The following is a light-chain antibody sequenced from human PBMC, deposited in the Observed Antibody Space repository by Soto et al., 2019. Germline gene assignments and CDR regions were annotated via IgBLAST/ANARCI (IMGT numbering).Light chain of an antibody. CDR2: GVS. Sequence: DIVLTQSPDTLSVSPGDRVTLSCRASESLFGFLAWYQQKPDQAPRLLMYGVSTRATGVPARFSGGGSATDFTLTISSLQPEDSAFYFCQSYNDWPFASGLGTRLEI. CDR3: QSYNDWPFA. CDR1: ESLFGF. V-gene: IGKV3-15*01. J-gene: IGKJ2*01.